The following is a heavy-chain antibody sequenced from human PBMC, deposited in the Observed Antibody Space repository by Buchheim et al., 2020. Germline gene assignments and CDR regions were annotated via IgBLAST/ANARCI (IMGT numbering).Heavy chain of an antibody. V-gene: IGHV3-72*01. CDR2: IRNKAHSYTT. CDR3: ARERALAPQGDYYYYYGMDV. J-gene: IGHJ6*02. Sequence: EVQLVESGGDLVQPGGSLRLSCAASGFSFSSYEMTWVRQAPGKGLEWVGRIRNKAHSYTTEYAASVKGRFTISRDDSKNSLYLQMKSLETEDTAVYYCARERALAPQGDYYYYYGMDVWGQGTT. D-gene: IGHD2-21*01. CDR1: GFSFSSYE.